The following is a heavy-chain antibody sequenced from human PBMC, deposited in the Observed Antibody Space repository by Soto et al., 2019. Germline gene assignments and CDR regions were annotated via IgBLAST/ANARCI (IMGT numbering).Heavy chain of an antibody. J-gene: IGHJ3*02. CDR3: ARDRVSYSGDGDAFEM. V-gene: IGHV3-33*01. D-gene: IGHD5-12*01. CDR2: IGFDGNSK. CDR1: GFTFSRYG. Sequence: QVQLVESGGGVVQPGRSLRLSCAASGFTFSRYGMNWVRQAPGKGLEWVAGIGFDGNSKYYADSVKGRLTISRDNSKSTLYVQMNSLRVEDTAVYYCARDRVSYSGDGDAFEMWGQGTMVTVSS.